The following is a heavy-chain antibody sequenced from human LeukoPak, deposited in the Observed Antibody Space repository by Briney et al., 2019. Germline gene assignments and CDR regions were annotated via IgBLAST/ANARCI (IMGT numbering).Heavy chain of an antibody. CDR2: ISGGSTYI. V-gene: IGHV3-21*01. J-gene: IGHJ6*02. D-gene: IGHD3-3*01. CDR3: ARDKGFFSGVDV. CDR1: GFRFSSDN. Sequence: GGSLRLSCVASGFRFSSDNMNWVRQAPGKGLEWVSSISGGSTYIDYADSVKGRFTISRDNAKNSLYLQMNSLRGEDTALYYCARDKGFFSGVDVWGQGTTVTVSS.